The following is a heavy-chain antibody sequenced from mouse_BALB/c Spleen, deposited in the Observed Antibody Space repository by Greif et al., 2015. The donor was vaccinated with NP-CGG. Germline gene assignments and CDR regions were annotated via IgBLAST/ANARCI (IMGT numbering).Heavy chain of an antibody. CDR3: ARDNRARATYYAMDY. CDR2: IRNKANGYTT. D-gene: IGHD3-1*01. J-gene: IGHJ4*01. Sequence: EVKLMESGGGLVQPGGSLRLSCATSGFTFTDYYMSWVRQPPGKALEWLGFIRNKANGYTTEYSASVKGRFTISRDNSQSILYLQMNTLRAEDSATYYCARDNRARATYYAMDYWGQGTSVTVSS. V-gene: IGHV7-3*02. CDR1: GFTFTDYY.